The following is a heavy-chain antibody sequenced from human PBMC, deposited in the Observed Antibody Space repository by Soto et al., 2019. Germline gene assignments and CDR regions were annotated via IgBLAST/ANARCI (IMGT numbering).Heavy chain of an antibody. Sequence: DVQLVESGGGLIQPGESLRLSCAAFGLTISGKKYVSWVRQAPGKGLEWVSALYDVDGSFYADSVTGRFTTSSDSSKTTVYLPRNALRPADPAVYYCATMREREHAFDLWGHGTTVTISS. CDR1: GLTISGKKY. CDR2: LYDVDGS. J-gene: IGHJ3*01. V-gene: IGHV3-53*01. CDR3: ATMREREHAFDL. D-gene: IGHD2-2*01.